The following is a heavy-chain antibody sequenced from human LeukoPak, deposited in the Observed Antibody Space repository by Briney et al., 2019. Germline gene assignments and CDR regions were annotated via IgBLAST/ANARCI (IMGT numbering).Heavy chain of an antibody. D-gene: IGHD2-2*01. CDR1: GGTFSSYA. CDR2: IIPTFGTA. Sequence: ASVKVSCKASGGTFSSYAISWVRQAPGQGLEWMGGIIPTFGTANYAQKFQGRVTITADESTSTAYMELSSLRSEDTAVYYCARGPLVPAHLDLWGQGTLVTVSS. J-gene: IGHJ4*02. V-gene: IGHV1-69*13. CDR3: ARGPLVPAHLDL.